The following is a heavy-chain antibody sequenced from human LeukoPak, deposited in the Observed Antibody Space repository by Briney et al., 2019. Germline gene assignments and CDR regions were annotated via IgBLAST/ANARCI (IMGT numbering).Heavy chain of an antibody. V-gene: IGHV3-30*04. CDR2: ISSDGSGT. D-gene: IGHD3-22*01. Sequence: GGSLRLSCAASGISFSSSHMHWVRQAPGKVLEWVAGISSDGSGTYYADSVKGRFTISRDNSKNTLYLQMDSLRTEDTAVYYCARETGSSGFAGYFAYWGQGTLVTVSS. CDR3: ARETGSSGFAGYFAY. J-gene: IGHJ4*02. CDR1: GISFSSSH.